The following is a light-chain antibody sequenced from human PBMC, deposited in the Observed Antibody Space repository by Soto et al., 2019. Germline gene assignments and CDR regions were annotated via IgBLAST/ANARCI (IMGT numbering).Light chain of an antibody. J-gene: IGKJ5*01. V-gene: IGKV3-11*01. CDR3: QQRSNWPPIT. CDR1: QSVSSY. CDR2: DAS. Sequence: EIVLTQSPATLSLSPGERATLSCRASQSVSSYLAWYQQKPGQAPRLLIYDASSRATGIPARFSGSGSGTDFTLIISSLEPEDFAFYYCQQRSNWPPITFGQGTRLEIK.